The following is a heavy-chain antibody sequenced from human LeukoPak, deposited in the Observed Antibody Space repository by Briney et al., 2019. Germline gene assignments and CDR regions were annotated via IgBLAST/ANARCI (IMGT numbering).Heavy chain of an antibody. J-gene: IGHJ4*02. CDR1: GYTFTSYG. D-gene: IGHD3-10*01. CDR3: AREVTMVRGVIITWGCFDY. V-gene: IGHV1-69*04. CDR2: IIPILGIA. Sequence: ASVKVSCKASGYTFTSYGISWVRQAPGQGLEWMGRIIPILGIANYAQKFQGRVTITADKSTSTAYMELSSLRSEDTAVYYCAREVTMVRGVIITWGCFDYWGQGTLVTVSS.